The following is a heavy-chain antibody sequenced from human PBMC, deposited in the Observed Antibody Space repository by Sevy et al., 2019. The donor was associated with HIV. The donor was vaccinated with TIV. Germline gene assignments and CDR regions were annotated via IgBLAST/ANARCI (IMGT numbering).Heavy chain of an antibody. D-gene: IGHD1-26*01. CDR2: ISSSSSYI. Sequence: GGSLRLSCAASGFTFSSYSMNWVRQAPGKGLEWVSSISSSSSYIYYADSVKGRFTISRDNAKNSLYLQMNSLRAKDTAVYYCARDLVGATYDAFDIWGQGTMVTVSS. CDR3: ARDLVGATYDAFDI. CDR1: GFTFSSYS. V-gene: IGHV3-21*01. J-gene: IGHJ3*02.